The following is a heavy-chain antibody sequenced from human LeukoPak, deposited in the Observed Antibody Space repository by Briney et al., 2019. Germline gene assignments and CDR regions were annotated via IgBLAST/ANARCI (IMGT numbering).Heavy chain of an antibody. CDR3: ARMSPPFSA. CDR2: IKQDGSEK. J-gene: IGHJ5*02. Sequence: GGSLRLSCVASGFTFSKNWMSWVRQAPGKGLEWVANIKQDGSEKYYVDSVKGQFTISRDNAKNSLYLQMNSLRAEDTAVYYCARMSPPFSAWGQGTLVIVSS. V-gene: IGHV3-7*01. CDR1: GFTFSKNW.